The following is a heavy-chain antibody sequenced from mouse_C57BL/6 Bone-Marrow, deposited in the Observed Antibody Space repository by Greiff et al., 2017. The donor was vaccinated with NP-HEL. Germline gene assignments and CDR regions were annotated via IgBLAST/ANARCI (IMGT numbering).Heavy chain of an antibody. CDR2: IYPGDGDT. CDR1: GYAFSSSW. Sequence: QVQLKQSGPELVKPGASVKISCKASGYAFSSSWMNWVKQRPGKGLEWIGRIYPGDGDTNYNGKFKGKATLTADKSSSTAYMQLSSLTSEDSAVYFCARAPLRGFYWYFDVWGTGTTVTVSS. CDR3: ARAPLRGFYWYFDV. V-gene: IGHV1-82*01. J-gene: IGHJ1*03. D-gene: IGHD1-1*01.